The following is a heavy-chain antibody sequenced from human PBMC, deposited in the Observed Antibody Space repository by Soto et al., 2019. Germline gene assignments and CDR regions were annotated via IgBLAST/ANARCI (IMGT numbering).Heavy chain of an antibody. CDR1: GFALTCHA. CDR2: FSNDGGKK. Sequence: LRLSCAAAGFALTCHALHWARHAPGKGLELVALFSNDGGKKQYAESVEGRFTVSRDSSRNTLYLQLNSLRPDDTAVYFCARDAGNTRGFPFFGFWGQGKLVTVS. CDR3: ARDAGNTRGFPFFGF. V-gene: IGHV3-30-3*01. D-gene: IGHD3-10*01. J-gene: IGHJ4*02.